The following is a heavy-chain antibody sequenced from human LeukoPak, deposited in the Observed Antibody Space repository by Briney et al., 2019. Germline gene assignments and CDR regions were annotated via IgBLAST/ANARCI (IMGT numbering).Heavy chain of an antibody. CDR3: ARDGSGDKSLDY. J-gene: IGHJ4*02. V-gene: IGHV3-21*04. CDR1: GFTFSSYS. D-gene: IGHD3-10*01. Sequence: PGGSLRLSCAASGFTFSSYSMNWVRQAPGKGLEWVSSISSSSSYIYYADSVKGRFTISRDNSKNTLYLQMNSLRAEDTAVYYCARDGSGDKSLDYWGQGTLVTVSS. CDR2: ISSSSSYI.